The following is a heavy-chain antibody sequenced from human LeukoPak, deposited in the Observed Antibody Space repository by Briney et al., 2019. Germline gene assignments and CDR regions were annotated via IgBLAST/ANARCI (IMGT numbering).Heavy chain of an antibody. D-gene: IGHD2-2*01. J-gene: IGHJ6*02. CDR1: GFTFSSYS. CDR2: ISSSSSYI. CDR3: ARELVVPAARYYYYGMDV. V-gene: IGHV3-21*01. Sequence: GGSLRLSCAASGFTFSSYSMNWVRQAPGKRLEWVSSISSSSSYIYYADSVKGRFTISRDNAKNSLYLQMNSLRAEDTAVYYCARELVVPAARYYYYGMDVWGQGTTVTVSS.